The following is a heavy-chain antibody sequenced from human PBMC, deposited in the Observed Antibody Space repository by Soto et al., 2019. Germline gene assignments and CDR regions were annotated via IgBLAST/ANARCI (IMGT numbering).Heavy chain of an antibody. CDR1: GFSFSIYA. J-gene: IGHJ3*02. CDR2: ISYDGTKT. Sequence: GGSLRLSCAASGFSFSIYAMHWVRQAPGTGLEWVAVISYDGTKTYYADSVKGRFTISRDNSKNTVYLQMNSLRVEDTAIYYCARKGPPRDAFDIWGQGTMVTVSS. CDR3: ARKGPPRDAFDI. V-gene: IGHV3-30*03.